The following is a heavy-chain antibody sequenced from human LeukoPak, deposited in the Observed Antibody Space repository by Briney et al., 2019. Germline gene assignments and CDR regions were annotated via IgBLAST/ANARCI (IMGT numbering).Heavy chain of an antibody. Sequence: ASVKVSCKASGGTFGSYAISWVRQAPGQGLEWMGGIIPIFGTANYAQKFQGRVTITADESTSTAYMELSSLRSEDTAVYYCATSYYYDSSGYYYVQYFQHWGQGTLVTVSS. D-gene: IGHD3-22*01. CDR1: GGTFGSYA. CDR3: ATSYYYDSSGYYYVQYFQH. J-gene: IGHJ1*01. CDR2: IIPIFGTA. V-gene: IGHV1-69*13.